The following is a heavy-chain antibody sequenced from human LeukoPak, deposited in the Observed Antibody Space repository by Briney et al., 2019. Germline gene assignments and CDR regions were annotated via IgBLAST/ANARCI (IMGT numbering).Heavy chain of an antibody. CDR2: INPSGGST. J-gene: IGHJ4*02. Sequence: ASVKVSCKASGYTFTSYYMHWVRQAPGQGLEWMGIINPSGGSTSYAQKFQGRVTMTRDTSTSTVYMELSSLRSEDTAVYYCARDTKVAPAATDSFDYWGQGTLVTVSS. D-gene: IGHD2-2*01. V-gene: IGHV1-46*01. CDR1: GYTFTSYY. CDR3: ARDTKVAPAATDSFDY.